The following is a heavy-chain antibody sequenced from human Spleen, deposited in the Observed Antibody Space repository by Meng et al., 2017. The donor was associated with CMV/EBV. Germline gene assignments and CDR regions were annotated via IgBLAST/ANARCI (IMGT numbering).Heavy chain of an antibody. Sequence: GESLKISCAISGFTVTRNSMSWVRQAPGKGLECVSVIYHGGASTYYADSVKGRFTISRDTSNNTLYLQMNSLRTDDTAVYYCTGDDPGGDFDYWGQGTQVTVSS. CDR1: GFTVTRNS. V-gene: IGHV3-66*02. CDR2: IYHGGAST. CDR3: TGDDPGGDFDY. J-gene: IGHJ4*02. D-gene: IGHD2-8*02.